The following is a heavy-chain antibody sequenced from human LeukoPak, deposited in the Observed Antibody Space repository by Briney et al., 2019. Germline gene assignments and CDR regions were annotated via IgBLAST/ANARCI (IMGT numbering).Heavy chain of an antibody. J-gene: IGHJ4*02. CDR3: ARTRALDY. CDR2: IWYDGSNK. Sequence: TGGSLRLSCAASGFTFSSYGMHWVRQAPGKGLEWVAVIWYDGSNKYYADSVKGRFTISRDSSKNTLYLQMNSLRAEDTAMYFCARTRALDYWGQGTLVTVSS. V-gene: IGHV3-33*01. CDR1: GFTFSSYG.